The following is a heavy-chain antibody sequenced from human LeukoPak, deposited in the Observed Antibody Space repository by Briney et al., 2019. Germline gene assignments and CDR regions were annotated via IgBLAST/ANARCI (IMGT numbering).Heavy chain of an antibody. CDR1: GLTFSTYS. Sequence: GGSLRLSCVASGLTFSTYSMNWVRQAPGKGLEWVSYISSSSSNIYYADSVKGRFTISRDNAKKSPYLQMNSLRAEDTAVYYCARAQTNWGQGTLVTVSS. D-gene: IGHD4-11*01. V-gene: IGHV3-48*01. CDR3: ARAQTN. J-gene: IGHJ4*02. CDR2: ISSSSSNI.